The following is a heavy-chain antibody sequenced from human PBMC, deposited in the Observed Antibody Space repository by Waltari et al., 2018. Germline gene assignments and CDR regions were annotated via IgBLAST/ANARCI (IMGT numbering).Heavy chain of an antibody. Sequence: QIQLVQSGGEVKKPGASVKVSCKASGYMFRNFGIFWVRQAPGQGLEFMGWISAYNGNTNYAQTFQGRLTLTTDTSASTAYMEVSSLTSDDTAVYYCARDRRDDNNSVRWLDPWGQGTLVTVSS. CDR3: ARDRRDDNNSVRWLDP. J-gene: IGHJ5*02. V-gene: IGHV1-18*01. D-gene: IGHD3-10*02. CDR1: GYMFRNFG. CDR2: ISAYNGNT.